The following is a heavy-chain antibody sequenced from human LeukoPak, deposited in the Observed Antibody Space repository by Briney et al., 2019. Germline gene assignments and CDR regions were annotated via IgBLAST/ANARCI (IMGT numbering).Heavy chain of an antibody. J-gene: IGHJ4*02. CDR1: GYTFTIYD. CDR2: MNPNSGNT. D-gene: IGHD2-8*01. V-gene: IGHV1-8*01. Sequence: GASVKVSCKASGYTFTIYDINWVRQATGQGLEGTGWMNPNSGNTGYAQKFQGRVTMTRNTSISTAYMELSSLRSEDTAVYYCARTQGYCTNGVCSYYFDYWGQGTLVTVSS. CDR3: ARTQGYCTNGVCSYYFDY.